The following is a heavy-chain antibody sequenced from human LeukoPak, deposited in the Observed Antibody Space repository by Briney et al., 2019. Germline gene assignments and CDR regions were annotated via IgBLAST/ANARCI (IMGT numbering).Heavy chain of an antibody. J-gene: IGHJ3*02. CDR1: GYSFTSYW. V-gene: IGHV5-51*01. CDR2: IYPGDSDT. Sequence: KPGESLKISCKGSGYSFTSYWIGLVRQMPGKGLEWMGIIYPGDSDTRYSPSFQGQVTISADKSISTAYLQWSSLKASDTAMYYCARQLYSSGWYGDNAFDIWGQGTMVTVSS. D-gene: IGHD6-19*01. CDR3: ARQLYSSGWYGDNAFDI.